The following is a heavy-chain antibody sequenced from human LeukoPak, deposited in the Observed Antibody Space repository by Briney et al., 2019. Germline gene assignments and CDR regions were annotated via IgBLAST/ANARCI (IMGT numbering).Heavy chain of an antibody. V-gene: IGHV4-34*01. CDR1: GGSFSGHY. CDR3: ARGGMTTVPDHPTDYYYMDV. D-gene: IGHD4-17*01. Sequence: PPETPSLSCAVYGGSFSGHYWSWIRQPPGKGLEWIGEINHSGSTNYNPSLKSRVTISVDTSKNQFSLKPSSVTAADTAVCYCARGGMTTVPDHPTDYYYMDVWGKGTAVSVFS. CDR2: INHSGST. J-gene: IGHJ6*03.